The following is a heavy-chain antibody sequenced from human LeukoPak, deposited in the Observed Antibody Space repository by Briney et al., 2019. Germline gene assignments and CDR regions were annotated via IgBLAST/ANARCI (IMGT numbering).Heavy chain of an antibody. V-gene: IGHV3-33*01. J-gene: IGHJ4*02. CDR2: IWSDGSND. D-gene: IGHD3-9*01. Sequence: GGSLRLSCAASGFTFSSYGMHWVRQAPGKGLEWAGVIWSDGSNDYYADSVRGRFTISRDNSKNTLDLHMNSLRAEDTAVYYCARDQNILTGYYLFDYWGQGTLVTVSS. CDR1: GFTFSSYG. CDR3: ARDQNILTGYYLFDY.